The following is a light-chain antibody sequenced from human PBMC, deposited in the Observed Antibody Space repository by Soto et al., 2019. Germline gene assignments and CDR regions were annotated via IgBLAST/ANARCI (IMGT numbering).Light chain of an antibody. CDR3: QQRSNWPPIT. CDR1: ESTSGY. J-gene: IGKJ5*01. CDR2: DAS. V-gene: IGKV3-11*01. Sequence: EIVLTQSPATLSLSPGERATLSCRASESTSGYLAWYQQKPGQAPRLLIYDASNRATGIPARFSGSGSGTDFTLTISSLEPEDFAVYYCQQRSNWPPITFGQGTRLEIK.